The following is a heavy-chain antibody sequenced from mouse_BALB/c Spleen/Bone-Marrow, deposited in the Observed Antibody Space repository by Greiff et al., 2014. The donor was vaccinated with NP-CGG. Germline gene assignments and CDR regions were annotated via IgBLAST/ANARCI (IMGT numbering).Heavy chain of an antibody. CDR1: GHTFTSYY. Sequence: QVQLQQSGAELVKPGASVKLSCKASGHTFTSYYMHWVKQRPGQGLEWIGEINPNNDGTNFNEKFKSKATLTVDKSSSTAYMQLSSLTSEDSAVYYCARAAYDPYAMDYWGQGTSATVSS. CDR3: ARAAYDPYAMDY. D-gene: IGHD2-3*01. CDR2: INPNNDGT. V-gene: IGHV1S81*02. J-gene: IGHJ4*01.